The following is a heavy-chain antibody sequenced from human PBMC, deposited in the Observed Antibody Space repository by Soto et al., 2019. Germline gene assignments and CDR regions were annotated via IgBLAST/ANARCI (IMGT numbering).Heavy chain of an antibody. CDR2: ISGSGGST. J-gene: IGHJ4*02. V-gene: IGHV3-23*01. D-gene: IGHD3-10*01. Sequence: EVQLLESGGGLVQPGGSLRLSCAASGFTFSSYAMSWVRQAPGKGLEWVSAISGSGGSTYYADSVKGRFTISRDNSKNTLYLQINSLRSEDTAVYYCAKDKWFGELRGGTFDYWGQGTLVTVSS. CDR1: GFTFSSYA. CDR3: AKDKWFGELRGGTFDY.